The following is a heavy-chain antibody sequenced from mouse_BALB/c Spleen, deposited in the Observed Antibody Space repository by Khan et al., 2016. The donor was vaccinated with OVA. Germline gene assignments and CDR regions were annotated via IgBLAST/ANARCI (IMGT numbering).Heavy chain of an antibody. V-gene: IGHV5-6*01. CDR1: GFTFSSYS. D-gene: IGHD1-1*01. CDR2: ISSGGDYT. J-gene: IGHJ3*01. Sequence: EVELVESGGDLVKPGGSLKLSCAASGFTFSSYSMSWFRQTPDKRLEWVASISSGGDYTYYPDSVKGRFTISRDNAKNTLYLQMSDLKSEDTAMYYCADHLTVSFAYWGQGTLVTVSA. CDR3: ADHLTVSFAY.